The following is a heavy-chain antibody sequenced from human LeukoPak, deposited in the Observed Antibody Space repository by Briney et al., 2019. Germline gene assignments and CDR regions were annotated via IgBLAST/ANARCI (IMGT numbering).Heavy chain of an antibody. J-gene: IGHJ6*02. D-gene: IGHD2-2*01. Sequence: SETLSLTCTVSGGSIGSGGYYWSWIRQHPGKGLEWIGYIYYSGSTYYNPSLKSRVTISVDTSKNQFSLKLSSVTAADTAVYYCAGLIVVVPAAILNYYYYYGMDVWGQGTTVTVSS. V-gene: IGHV4-31*03. CDR3: AGLIVVVPAAILNYYYYYGMDV. CDR1: GGSIGSGGYY. CDR2: IYYSGST.